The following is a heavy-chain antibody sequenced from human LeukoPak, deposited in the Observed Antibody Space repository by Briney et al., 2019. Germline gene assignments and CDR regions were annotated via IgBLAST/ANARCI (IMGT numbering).Heavy chain of an antibody. V-gene: IGHV3-30*02. CDR3: AKSWIQLWYFDY. D-gene: IGHD5-18*01. CDR2: IRYDGSNK. Sequence: SGGSLRLSCAASGFTFSSYGMHWVRQAPGKGLEWVAFIRYDGSNKYYAGSVKGRFAISRDNSKNTLYLQMNSLRAEDTAVYYCAKSWIQLWYFDYWGQGTLVTVSS. CDR1: GFTFSSYG. J-gene: IGHJ4*02.